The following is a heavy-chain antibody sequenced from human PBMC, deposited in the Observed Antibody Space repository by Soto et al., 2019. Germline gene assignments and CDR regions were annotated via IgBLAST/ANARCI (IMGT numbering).Heavy chain of an antibody. CDR1: GYTFTSYY. D-gene: IGHD3-10*01. V-gene: IGHV1-46*01. Sequence: QVQLVQSGAEVKKPGASVKVSCKASGYTFTSYYMHWVRQAPGQGLEWMGIINPSGGSTSYAQKFQGRVTMSRDTSTSTVYMELSSLRSEDTAVYYCARARVTMVRGVIRIFDYWGQGTLVTVSS. CDR2: INPSGGST. J-gene: IGHJ4*02. CDR3: ARARVTMVRGVIRIFDY.